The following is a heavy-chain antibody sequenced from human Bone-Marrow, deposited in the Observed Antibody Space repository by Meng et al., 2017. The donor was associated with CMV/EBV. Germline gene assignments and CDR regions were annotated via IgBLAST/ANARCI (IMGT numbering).Heavy chain of an antibody. V-gene: IGHV1-69*10. CDR2: IIPILGIA. CDR3: ARVALYSGSLELGYYFDY. Sequence: SVKVSCKASGGTFSSYAISWVRQAPGQGLEWMGGIIPILGIANYAQKFQGRVTITADKSTSTAYMELSSLRSEDTAVYYCARVALYSGSLELGYYFDYWGQGTLATVSS. D-gene: IGHD1-26*01. J-gene: IGHJ4*02. CDR1: GGTFSSYA.